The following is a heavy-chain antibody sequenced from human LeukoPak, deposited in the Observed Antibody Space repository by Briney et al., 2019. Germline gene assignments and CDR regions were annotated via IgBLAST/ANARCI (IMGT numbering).Heavy chain of an antibody. CDR1: GYTFTSYD. CDR2: IIPILGIA. V-gene: IGHV1-69*04. D-gene: IGHD3-9*01. CDR3: AGEAYYDILEYGMDV. J-gene: IGHJ6*02. Sequence: GASVKVSCKASGYTFTSYDINWVRQATGQGLEWMGRIIPILGIANDAQKFQGRVTITADKSTSTAYMELSSLRSEDTAVYYCAGEAYYDILEYGMDVWGQGTTVTVSS.